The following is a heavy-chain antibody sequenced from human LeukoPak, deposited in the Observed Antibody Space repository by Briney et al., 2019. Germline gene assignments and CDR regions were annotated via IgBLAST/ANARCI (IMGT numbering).Heavy chain of an antibody. CDR3: AKNWYSSGWYRLYYYYMDV. D-gene: IGHD6-19*01. CDR1: GFTFSSYA. V-gene: IGHV3-23*01. CDR2: ISGSGGST. Sequence: GGSLRLSCAASGFTFSSYAMSWVRQAPGKGLDWVSAISGSGGSTYYADSVKGRFTISRDNSKNTLYLQMNSLRAEDTAVYYCAKNWYSSGWYRLYYYYMDVWGKGTTVTVSS. J-gene: IGHJ6*03.